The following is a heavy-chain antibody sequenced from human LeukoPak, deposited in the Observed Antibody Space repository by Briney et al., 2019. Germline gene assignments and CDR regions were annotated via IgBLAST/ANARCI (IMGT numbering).Heavy chain of an antibody. CDR2: IYTSGST. D-gene: IGHD2-2*01. V-gene: IGHV4-61*02. CDR3: ARDGLEDPFCSSTSCFRNWFDT. CDR1: SGSISSGSYY. J-gene: IGHJ5*02. Sequence: SQTLSLTCTVFSGSISSGSYYWSWIRQPAGRGLEWIGRIYTSGSTNYNPSLKSRVTISVDTSKNQFSLKLSSVTAADTAVYYCARDGLEDPFCSSTSCFRNWFDTWGQGTLVTVSS.